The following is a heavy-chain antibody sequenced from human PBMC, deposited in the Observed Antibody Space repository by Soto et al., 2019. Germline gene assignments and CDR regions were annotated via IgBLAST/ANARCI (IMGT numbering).Heavy chain of an antibody. D-gene: IGHD6-13*01. CDR2: INHSGST. CDR3: ARGLKGFSIAAAGTGINWFDP. J-gene: IGHJ5*02. CDR1: GGSFSGYY. Sequence: SETLSLTCAVYGGSFSGYYWSWIRQPPGKGLEWIGEINHSGSTNYNPSLKSRVTISVDTSKNQFSLKLSSVTAADTAVYYCARGLKGFSIAAAGTGINWFDPWGQGTLVTV. V-gene: IGHV4-34*01.